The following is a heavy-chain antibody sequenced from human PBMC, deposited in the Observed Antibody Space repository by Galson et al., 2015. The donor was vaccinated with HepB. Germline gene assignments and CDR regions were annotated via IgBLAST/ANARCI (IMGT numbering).Heavy chain of an antibody. D-gene: IGHD4-11*01. CDR3: ARGIRNHLYSDS. CDR1: GYTLTNYY. CDR2: MNPNSLNT. V-gene: IGHV1-8*02. J-gene: IGHJ4*02. Sequence: SVKVSCKASGYTLTNYYFHWVRQATGQGLEWMGWMNPNSLNTGFARKFQGRVTLTGDISMNTAYMELSSLRSEDTAVYYCARGIRNHLYSDSWGQGTLVTVSS.